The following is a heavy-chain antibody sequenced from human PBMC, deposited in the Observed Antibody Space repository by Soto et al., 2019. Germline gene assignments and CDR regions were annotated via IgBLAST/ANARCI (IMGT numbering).Heavy chain of an antibody. V-gene: IGHV1-2*04. D-gene: IGHD2-21*02. CDR3: ARQVVTGSYSFDP. CDR1: GYTFSGYY. Sequence: QVQLVQSGAEVKKPGASVKVSYKASGYTFSGYYIHWVRQAPGQGLEWMGWINPKRGGTNYAQKFQGWVTMTRDTSTSTAYMELSRLRSDDTAVYYCARQVVTGSYSFDPWGQGTLVTVSS. CDR2: INPKRGGT. J-gene: IGHJ5*02.